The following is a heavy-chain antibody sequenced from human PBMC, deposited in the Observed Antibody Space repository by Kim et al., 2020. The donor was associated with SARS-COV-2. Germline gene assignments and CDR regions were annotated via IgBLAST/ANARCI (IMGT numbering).Heavy chain of an antibody. V-gene: IGHV7-4-1*02. Sequence: ASVKVSCKASGYTFTSYAMNWVRQAPGQGLEWMGWINTNTGNPTYAQGFTGRFVFSLDTSVSTAYLQISSLKAEDTAVYYCARVSRDGYNRRAFDIWGQGTMVTVSS. CDR3: ARVSRDGYNRRAFDI. CDR2: INTNTGNP. CDR1: GYTFTSYA. J-gene: IGHJ3*02. D-gene: IGHD5-12*01.